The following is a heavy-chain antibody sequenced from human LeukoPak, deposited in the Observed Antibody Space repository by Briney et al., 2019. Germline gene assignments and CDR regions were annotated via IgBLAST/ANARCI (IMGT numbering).Heavy chain of an antibody. CDR3: AKAPPSSYYYYGMDV. CDR2: ISGSGGST. CDR1: GFTFSSYA. Sequence: PGGSLRLSCAASGFTFSSYAMSWVRQAPGKGLEWVSAISGSGGSTYYADPVKGRFTISRDISKNTLYLQMNSLRAEDTAVYYCAKAPPSSYYYYGMDVWGQGTTVTVSS. V-gene: IGHV3-23*01. D-gene: IGHD6-13*01. J-gene: IGHJ6*02.